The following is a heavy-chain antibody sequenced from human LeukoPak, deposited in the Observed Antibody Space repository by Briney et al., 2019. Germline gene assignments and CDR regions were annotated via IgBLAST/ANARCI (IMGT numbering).Heavy chain of an antibody. CDR2: MNPNTGDT. V-gene: IGHV1-8*01. D-gene: IGHD1-26*01. Sequence: ASVKVSCKASGYTFTVYDINWVRQATGRGLEWMGWMNPNTGDTGYAQKFQGRVTMTRNTSIDTAYMELSGLRSEDTAVYYCTRGSLSGSSRDYWGQGTLVTVS. CDR3: TRGSLSGSSRDY. J-gene: IGHJ4*02. CDR1: GYTFTVYD.